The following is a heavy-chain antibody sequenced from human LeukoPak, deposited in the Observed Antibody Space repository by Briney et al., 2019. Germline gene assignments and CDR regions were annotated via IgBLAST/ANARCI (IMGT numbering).Heavy chain of an antibody. CDR3: ARGSRITIFGVVIIPVYYFDY. V-gene: IGHV1-8*02. D-gene: IGHD3-3*01. J-gene: IGHJ4*02. Sequence: GASVKVSCKASGGTFSSYDINWVRQATGQGLEWMGWMNPNSGNTGYAQKFQGRVTMTRNTSISIAYMELSSLRSEDTAVYYCARGSRITIFGVVIIPVYYFDYWGQGTLVTVSS. CDR2: MNPNSGNT. CDR1: GGTFSSYD.